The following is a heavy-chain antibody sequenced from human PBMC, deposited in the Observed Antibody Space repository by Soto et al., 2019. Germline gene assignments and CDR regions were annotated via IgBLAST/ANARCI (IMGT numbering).Heavy chain of an antibody. V-gene: IGHV5-51*01. Sequence: GESLKISCKGSGYSFTSYWIGWVRQMPGKGLEWMGIIYPGDSDTRYSPSFQGQVTISADKSISTAYLQWSSLKASDTAMYYCARRRGEYSGYDRYYYYYYMDVWGKGTTVTVSS. D-gene: IGHD5-12*01. CDR3: ARRRGEYSGYDRYYYYYYMDV. J-gene: IGHJ6*03. CDR1: GYSFTSYW. CDR2: IYPGDSDT.